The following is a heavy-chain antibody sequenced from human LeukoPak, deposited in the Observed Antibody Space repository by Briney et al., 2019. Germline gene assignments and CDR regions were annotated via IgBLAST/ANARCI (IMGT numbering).Heavy chain of an antibody. D-gene: IGHD3-16*01. CDR1: GGSISSSSYY. J-gene: IGHJ4*02. Sequence: SETLSLTCTVSGGSISSSSYYWSWIRQPPGKGLEWIGYIYYTGSTNYNPSLKSRVTISVDTSKNQFSLKLSSVTAADTAVYYCARSGKSAYILDYWGQGTLVTVSS. CDR3: ARSGKSAYILDY. V-gene: IGHV4-61*01. CDR2: IYYTGST.